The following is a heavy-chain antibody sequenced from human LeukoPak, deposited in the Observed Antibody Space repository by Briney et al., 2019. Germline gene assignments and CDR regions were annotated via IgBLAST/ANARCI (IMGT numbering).Heavy chain of an antibody. CDR1: GYTFTSYG. D-gene: IGHD3-16*02. CDR3: ARGPPQEDYVWGSYRSDY. V-gene: IGHV1-18*01. CDR2: ISAYNGNT. Sequence: ASVKVSCKASGYTFTSYGISWVRQAPGQGLEWMGWISAYNGNTNYAQKLQGRVTMTTDTSTSTAYVELRSLRSDDTAVYYCARGPPQEDYVWGSYRSDYWGQGTLVTVSS. J-gene: IGHJ4*02.